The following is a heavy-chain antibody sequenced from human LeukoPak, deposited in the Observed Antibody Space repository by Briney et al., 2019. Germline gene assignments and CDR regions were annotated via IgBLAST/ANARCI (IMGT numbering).Heavy chain of an antibody. CDR3: ARDPYGFGLSESSNWFDP. Sequence: SETLSLTCTVSGGSISSGSYYWSWIRQPAGKGLEWIGRIYTSGSTNYNPSLKSRVTISVDTSKNQFSLKLSSVTAADTAVYYCARDPYGFGLSESSNWFDPWGQGTLVTVSS. D-gene: IGHD3-10*01. CDR2: IYTSGST. J-gene: IGHJ5*02. CDR1: GGSISSGSYY. V-gene: IGHV4-61*02.